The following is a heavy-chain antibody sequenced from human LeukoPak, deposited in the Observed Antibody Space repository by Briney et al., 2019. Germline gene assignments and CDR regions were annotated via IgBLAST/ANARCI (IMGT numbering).Heavy chain of an antibody. V-gene: IGHV4-30-4*07. Sequence: SETLSLTCAVSGGSISSGGYSWSWIRQPPGKGLEWIGSIYYSGSSGSTYYNPSLKSRVTISVDTSKNQFSLKLSSVTAADTAVYYCASSSSRVAFDIWGQGTMVTVSS. CDR2: IYYSGSSGST. CDR1: GGSISSGGYS. CDR3: ASSSSRVAFDI. J-gene: IGHJ3*02. D-gene: IGHD6-6*01.